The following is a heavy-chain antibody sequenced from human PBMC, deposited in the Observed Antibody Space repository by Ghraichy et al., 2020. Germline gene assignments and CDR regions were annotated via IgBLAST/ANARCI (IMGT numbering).Heavy chain of an antibody. CDR2: IYYSGST. CDR1: GGSISSYY. Sequence: SQTLSLTCTVSGGSISSYYWSWIRQPPGKGLEWIGYIYYSGSTNYNPSLKSRVTISVDTSKNQFSLKLSSVTAADTAVYYCAGSGSLLLYYYYGMDVWGQGTTVTVSS. J-gene: IGHJ6*02. V-gene: IGHV4-59*01. CDR3: AGSGSLLLYYYYGMDV. D-gene: IGHD3-10*01.